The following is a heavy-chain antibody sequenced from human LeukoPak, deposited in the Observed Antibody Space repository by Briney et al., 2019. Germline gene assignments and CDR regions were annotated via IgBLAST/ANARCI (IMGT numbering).Heavy chain of an antibody. Sequence: PSETLSLTCTVSGASINNNYWSWVRQPPGKGLEWIGFVSYRGSTNYNPFFKSRVTISVDTSRNQFSLKLSSMTAADTAVYYCARDRESWILDSWGQGALVTVRS. J-gene: IGHJ4*02. CDR3: ARDRESWILDS. V-gene: IGHV4-59*01. CDR1: GASINNNY. D-gene: IGHD3-16*01. CDR2: VSYRGST.